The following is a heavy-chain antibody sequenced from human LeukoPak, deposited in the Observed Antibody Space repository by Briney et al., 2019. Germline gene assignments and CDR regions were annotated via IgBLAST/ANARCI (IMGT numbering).Heavy chain of an antibody. CDR1: GGSVSSSSYY. V-gene: IGHV4-39*01. D-gene: IGHD4-11*01. Sequence: SETLSLTCTVSGGSVSSSSYYRGWLRQPPGKGLEWIGSFYYSGSTYYNPSLKSRVTISVDTSKNQFSLKLSSVTAADTAVYYCARRGGQYDYSIDYWGQGTLVTVSS. CDR3: ARRGGQYDYSIDY. CDR2: FYYSGST. J-gene: IGHJ4*02.